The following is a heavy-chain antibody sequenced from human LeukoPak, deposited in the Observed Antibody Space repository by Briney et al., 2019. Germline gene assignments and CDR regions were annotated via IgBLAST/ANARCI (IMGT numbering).Heavy chain of an antibody. J-gene: IGHJ6*03. CDR1: GYTFTGYY. D-gene: IGHD6-6*01. V-gene: IGHV1-2*02. CDR3: ARVSIAAPYYYYYMDV. Sequence: EASVKVSCKASGYTFTGYYMHWVRQAPGQGLEWMGWINPNSGGTNYAQKFQGRVTMTRDTSISTAYMELSRLRSDDTAVYYCARVSIAAPYYYYYMDVWGKGTTVTISS. CDR2: INPNSGGT.